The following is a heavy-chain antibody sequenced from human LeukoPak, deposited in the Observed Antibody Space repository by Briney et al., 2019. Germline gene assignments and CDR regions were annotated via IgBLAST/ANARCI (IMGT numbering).Heavy chain of an antibody. V-gene: IGHV3-20*04. CDR1: GFTFDDFD. J-gene: IGHJ4*02. CDR2: INWNGGRI. Sequence: PGRSLRLSCGASGFTFDDFDMGWVRQVPGQGLKWVSGINWNGGRIIYADSVKGRFTISRDNAKNSLYLQMNSLRAEDTALYYCATYSFDRGYYFDYWGQGTLVTVSS. D-gene: IGHD3-22*01. CDR3: ATYSFDRGYYFDY.